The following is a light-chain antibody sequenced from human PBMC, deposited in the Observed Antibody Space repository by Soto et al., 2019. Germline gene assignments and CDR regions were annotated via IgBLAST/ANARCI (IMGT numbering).Light chain of an antibody. CDR1: SSNIGAGYD. Sequence: QSVLTQPPSVSGAAGQRVTISCTGSSSNIGAGYDVHWYQQLPGTAPKLLIYGNSNRPSGVPDRFSGSRSGTSASLAITGLQAEDEADYYCQSYDSSVWVFGTGTKLTVL. CDR3: QSYDSSVWV. J-gene: IGLJ1*01. V-gene: IGLV1-40*01. CDR2: GNS.